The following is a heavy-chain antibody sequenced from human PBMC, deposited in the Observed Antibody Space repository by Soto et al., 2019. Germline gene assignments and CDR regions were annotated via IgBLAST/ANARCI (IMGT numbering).Heavy chain of an antibody. D-gene: IGHD4-17*01. Sequence: PGGSLRLSCAASGFTFSSYAMSWVRQAPGKGLEWVGRIKSKTDGGTTDYAAPVKGRFTISRDDSKNTLYLQMNSLKTEDTAVYYCTTDDYGDYGIWGQGTLVTVSS. V-gene: IGHV3-15*01. J-gene: IGHJ4*02. CDR3: TTDDYGDYGI. CDR2: IKSKTDGGTT. CDR1: GFTFSSYA.